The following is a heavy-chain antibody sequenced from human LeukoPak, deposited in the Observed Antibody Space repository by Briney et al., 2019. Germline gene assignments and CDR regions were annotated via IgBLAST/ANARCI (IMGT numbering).Heavy chain of an antibody. J-gene: IGHJ4*02. Sequence: ASVKVSFKASGYTFTSYGISWVRQAPGQGREWMGIINRSGGSTSYAQKFQGRVTMPRDTSTSTVYMELSSLRSEDTAVYYCARGVGYGSGSYYDYWGQGTLVTVSS. CDR1: GYTFTSYG. CDR2: INRSGGST. D-gene: IGHD3-10*01. CDR3: ARGVGYGSGSYYDY. V-gene: IGHV1-46*01.